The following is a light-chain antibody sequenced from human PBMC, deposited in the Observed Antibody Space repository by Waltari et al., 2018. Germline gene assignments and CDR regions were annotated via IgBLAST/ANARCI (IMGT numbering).Light chain of an antibody. J-gene: IGKJ4*01. CDR1: QSISKW. CDR2: EAS. Sequence: DIRMTQSPSTLSASAGDRVIISCRASQSISKWLAWYQQKPGKAPQLLIYEASTLQSGDPSRFIGTGSGTDFTLTISSLQPDDFATYYCQQYNSYSLLTVGGVTKVEIK. V-gene: IGKV1-5*03. CDR3: QQYNSYSLLT.